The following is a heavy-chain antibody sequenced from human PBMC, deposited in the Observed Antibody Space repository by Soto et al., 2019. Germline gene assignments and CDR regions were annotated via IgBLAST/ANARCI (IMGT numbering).Heavy chain of an antibody. CDR3: AAEEANHYYYGMDV. CDR2: IFVGSGNT. J-gene: IGHJ6*02. CDR1: GFTFTSSA. V-gene: IGHV1-58*01. Sequence: SVKVSCKASGFTFTSSAVQWVRQARGQRLEWIGWIFVGSGNTNYAQKFQERVTITRDMSTSTAYMELSSLRSEDTAVYYCAAEEANHYYYGMDVWGQGTTVTVSS.